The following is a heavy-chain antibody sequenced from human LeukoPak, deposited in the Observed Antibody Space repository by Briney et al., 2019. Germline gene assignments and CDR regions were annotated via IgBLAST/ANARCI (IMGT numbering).Heavy chain of an antibody. CDR3: ARVVGDIVVVVAATTPPYYFDY. V-gene: IGHV4-31*03. D-gene: IGHD2-15*01. CDR2: IYYSGST. Sequence: SQTLSLTCTVSGGSISSGGHYWSWIRQHPGKGLEWIGYIYYSGSTYYNPSLKSRVTISVDTSKNQFSLKLSSVTAADTAVYYCARVVGDIVVVVAATTPPYYFDYWGQGTLVTVSS. CDR1: GGSISSGGHY. J-gene: IGHJ4*02.